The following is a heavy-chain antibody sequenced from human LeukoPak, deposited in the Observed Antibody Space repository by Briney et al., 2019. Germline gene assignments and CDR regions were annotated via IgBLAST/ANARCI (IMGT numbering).Heavy chain of an antibody. J-gene: IGHJ4*02. CDR1: GFTFSSYA. CDR3: AKDQQYYYGSGSYYRY. Sequence: GGSLRLSCVASGFTFSSYAMSWVRQAPGKGLEWVSAISGSGGSTYYADSVKGRFTISRDNSKNTLYLQMNSLRAEDTAVYYCAKDQQYYYGSGSYYRYWGQGTLVTVSS. CDR2: ISGSGGST. V-gene: IGHV3-23*01. D-gene: IGHD3-10*01.